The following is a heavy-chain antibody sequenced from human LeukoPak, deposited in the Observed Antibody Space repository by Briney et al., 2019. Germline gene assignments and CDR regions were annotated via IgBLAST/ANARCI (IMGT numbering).Heavy chain of an antibody. V-gene: IGHV4-34*01. D-gene: IGHD1-26*01. J-gene: IGHJ4*02. CDR1: GGSFSGYY. CDR3: AKDRRWDVGRHFDY. CDR2: INHSGST. Sequence: SETLSLTCAVYGGSFSGYYWSWIRQPPGKGLEWIGEINHSGSTNYNPSLKSRVTISVDTSKNQFSLKLSSVTAADTAVYYCAKDRRWDVGRHFDYWGQGTLVTVSS.